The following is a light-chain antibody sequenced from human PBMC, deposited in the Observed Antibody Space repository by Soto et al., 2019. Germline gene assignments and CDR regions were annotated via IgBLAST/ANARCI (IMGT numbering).Light chain of an antibody. V-gene: IGKV3D-15*01. CDR3: QQYHTGPFSTT. CDR1: QTVSSH. J-gene: IGKJ5*01. CDR2: HSS. Sequence: EVIMTQSPATLSVSPGERATLSCRASQTVSSHLAWYQQKNGQAPRLLIYHSSIRATGIPARFSGSGSGTEFILTISSLQSEDFAVYYCQQYHTGPFSTTFGQGTRLEIK.